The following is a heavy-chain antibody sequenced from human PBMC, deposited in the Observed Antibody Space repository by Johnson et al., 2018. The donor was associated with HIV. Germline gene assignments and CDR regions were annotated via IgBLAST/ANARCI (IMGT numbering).Heavy chain of an antibody. CDR3: ARELATMCAFYI. V-gene: IGHV3-66*02. D-gene: IGHD5-12*01. J-gene: IGHJ3*02. CDR2: IYSGGST. CDR1: GFSVSSNY. Sequence: VQLVESGGGLVQPGGSLRLSCAASGFSVSSNYMTWVRQAPGKGLEWVSVIYSGGSTYYADSVKGRFTISRDNSKNTLNLQMNSLRAEDTAVYYCARELATMCAFYIWGQGTMVTVSS.